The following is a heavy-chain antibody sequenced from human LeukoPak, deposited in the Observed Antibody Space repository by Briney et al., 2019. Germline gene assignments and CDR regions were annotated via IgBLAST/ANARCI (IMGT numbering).Heavy chain of an antibody. V-gene: IGHV3-9*03. CDR2: ISWNSGSI. CDR3: AKGDHYDFWSGYPDY. CDR1: GFTFDDYA. Sequence: GRSLRLSCAASGFTFDDYAMHWVRQAPGKGLEWVSGISWNSGSIGYADSVRGRFTISRDNAKNSLYLQMNSLRAEDMALYYCAKGDHYDFWSGYPDYWGQGTLVTVSS. J-gene: IGHJ4*02. D-gene: IGHD3-3*01.